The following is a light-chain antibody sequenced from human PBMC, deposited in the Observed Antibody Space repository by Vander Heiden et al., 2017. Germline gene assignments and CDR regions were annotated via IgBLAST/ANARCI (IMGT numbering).Light chain of an antibody. CDR2: WAS. CDR3: QQYYSTPPIT. J-gene: IGKJ3*01. V-gene: IGKV4-1*01. Sequence: DIVMTQSPDSLAGSLGERATINCKSSQSVLYSSNNKNYLAWYQQKPGQPPKLLIYWASTRESGVPDRFSGSGSGTDFTLTISSLQAEDVAVYYCQQYYSTPPITFGSGTKVDIK. CDR1: QSVLYSSNNKNY.